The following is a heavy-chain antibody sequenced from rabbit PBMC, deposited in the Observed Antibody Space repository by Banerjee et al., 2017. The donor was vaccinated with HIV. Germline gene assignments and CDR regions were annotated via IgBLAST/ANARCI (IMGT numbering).Heavy chain of an antibody. CDR3: ARAGYDDYGDYHNL. V-gene: IGHV1S39*01. J-gene: IGHJ4*01. Sequence: QEQLKESGGGLVQPGGSLKLSCKASEFDFSIYAITWVRQAPGKGLEYIGYITYGGSAYYASWVNGRFTISKTSSTTVTLQMTSLTAADTATYFCARAGYDDYGDYHNLWGPGTLVTVS. D-gene: IGHD2-1*01. CDR2: ITYGGSA. CDR1: EFDFSIYA.